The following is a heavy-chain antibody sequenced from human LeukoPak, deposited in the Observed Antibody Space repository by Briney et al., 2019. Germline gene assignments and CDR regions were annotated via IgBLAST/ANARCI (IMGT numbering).Heavy chain of an antibody. Sequence: SETLSLTCDVSGGSVTSTNWWTWVRQPPGKGLESIGYIYYSGSASYNPSLKSRVTMSIDTSKNQFSLKLRSVTAADTAVYYCARDRFGEYYDYWGQGTLVTVSS. J-gene: IGHJ4*02. CDR1: GGSVTSTNW. CDR2: IYYSGSA. D-gene: IGHD3-10*01. CDR3: ARDRFGEYYDY. V-gene: IGHV4-4*02.